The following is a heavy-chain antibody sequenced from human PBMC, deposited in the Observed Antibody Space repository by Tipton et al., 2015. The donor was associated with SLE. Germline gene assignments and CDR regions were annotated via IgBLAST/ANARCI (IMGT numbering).Heavy chain of an antibody. V-gene: IGHV4-30-2*01. D-gene: IGHD6-13*01. J-gene: IGHJ3*02. CDR1: GGSISRGGYS. CDR3: ARAGDSRDFDGFDI. CDR2: IYHSGST. Sequence: TLSLTCAVSGGSISRGGYSWSWIRQPPGKGLEWIGYIYHSGSTYYNPSLKSRVTISVDRSKNQFSLKLSSVTAADTAVYYCARAGDSRDFDGFDIWGQGTMVTVSS.